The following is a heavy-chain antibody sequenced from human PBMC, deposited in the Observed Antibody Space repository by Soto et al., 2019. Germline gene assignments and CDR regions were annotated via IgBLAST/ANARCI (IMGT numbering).Heavy chain of an antibody. Sequence: SETLSLTCTVSGGSISSYYWSWIRQPPGKGLEWMGYIYYSGSTNYNPSLKSRVTISVDTSKNQFSLKLSSVIAADTAVYYCARDTPPLRFLEWLNPSRYGMDVWGQGTTVPVSS. V-gene: IGHV4-59*01. D-gene: IGHD3-3*01. CDR2: IYYSGST. CDR3: ARDTPPLRFLEWLNPSRYGMDV. CDR1: GGSISSYY. J-gene: IGHJ6*02.